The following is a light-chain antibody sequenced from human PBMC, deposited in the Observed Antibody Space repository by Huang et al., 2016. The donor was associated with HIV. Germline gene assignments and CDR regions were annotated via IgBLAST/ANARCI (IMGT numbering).Light chain of an antibody. CDR2: GWS. CDR1: QSVFKN. CDR3: QQYNTSPRT. J-gene: IGKJ1*01. Sequence: PGESAILSCRASQSVFKNLAWYPQKPGQAPKLLIYGWSTRAAGIPARFSSSGSGTDFTLTISSLQSEDFAVYYCQQYNTSPRTFGQGTKVEV. V-gene: IGKV3-15*01.